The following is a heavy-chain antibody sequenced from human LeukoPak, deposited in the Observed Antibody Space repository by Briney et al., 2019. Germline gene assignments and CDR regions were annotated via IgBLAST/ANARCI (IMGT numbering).Heavy chain of an antibody. Sequence: QSGGSLRLSCATSGSIFNNYDPHWVRQAPGKGLEWLATISRDGKRQFYTDSVKGRFTISRDDSRNTLYPQINSLRPEDTAVYYCARDRLNRAYCGNDCYSAAFDYWGQGTLVTVSS. CDR3: ARDRLNRAYCGNDCYSAAFDY. CDR1: GSIFNNYD. D-gene: IGHD2-21*02. J-gene: IGHJ4*02. V-gene: IGHV3-30*03. CDR2: ISRDGKRQ.